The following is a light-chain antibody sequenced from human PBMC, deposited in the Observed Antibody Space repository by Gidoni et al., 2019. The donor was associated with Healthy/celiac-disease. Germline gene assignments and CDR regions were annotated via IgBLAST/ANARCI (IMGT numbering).Light chain of an antibody. J-gene: IGKJ1*01. Sequence: DIQLTQSPSSLSASVGDRVTITCRASQSIRSYLNWYQQKPGKAPKLLIYASSSLQSGVPSRVSGSGSGTEFTLTISSLQPEDFATYYCQQSYSTPPWTFGQGTKVEIK. CDR3: QQSYSTPPWT. CDR1: QSIRSY. CDR2: ASS. V-gene: IGKV1-39*01.